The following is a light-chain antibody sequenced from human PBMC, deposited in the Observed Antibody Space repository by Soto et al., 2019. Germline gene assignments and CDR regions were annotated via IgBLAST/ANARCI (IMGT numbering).Light chain of an antibody. CDR1: SSNIGSTYD. V-gene: IGLV1-40*01. CDR3: QSYDDSLSVHYV. J-gene: IGLJ1*01. CDR2: GNT. Sequence: QPVLTQPPSVSGAPGQRVTISCTGSSSNIGSTYDVQWYQQLPGTAPKLLIHGNTNRPSGVPDRFSGSKSGTSASLAITGLQADDEADSYCQSYDDSLSVHYVFGTGTKLTVL.